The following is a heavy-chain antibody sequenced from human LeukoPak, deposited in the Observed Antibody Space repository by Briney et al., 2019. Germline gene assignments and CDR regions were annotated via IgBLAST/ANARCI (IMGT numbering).Heavy chain of an antibody. V-gene: IGHV3-21*01. Sequence: GGSLRLSCAASGFTFSSYSMIWVRQAPGKGLEWVSSISISSSYLYYADSVKGRFTISRDNAKNSLYLQMNSLRAEDTAVYYCARDKNWGSGAFDIWGQGTMVTVSS. J-gene: IGHJ3*02. D-gene: IGHD7-27*01. CDR2: ISISSSYL. CDR1: GFTFSSYS. CDR3: ARDKNWGSGAFDI.